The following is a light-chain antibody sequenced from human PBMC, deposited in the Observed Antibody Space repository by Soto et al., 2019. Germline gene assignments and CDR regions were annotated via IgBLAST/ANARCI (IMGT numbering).Light chain of an antibody. CDR2: DVS. V-gene: IGLV2-14*01. Sequence: QSVLTQPASVSGSPGQSITISCTGTSSDVGGYNYVSWYQQHPGKAPKLMIYDVSNRPSGVSNRFSGSKSGNTASLTISGLPAEDEADYYCTSSSSSSTLLFGGGTKVTVL. CDR3: TSSSSSSTLL. J-gene: IGLJ2*01. CDR1: SSDVGGYNY.